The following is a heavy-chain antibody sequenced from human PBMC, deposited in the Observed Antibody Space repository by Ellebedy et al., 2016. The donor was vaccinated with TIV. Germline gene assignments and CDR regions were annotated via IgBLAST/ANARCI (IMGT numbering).Heavy chain of an antibody. CDR1: GFTFSDYY. CDR3: AKRVTMVRGVITYYHYAMDV. D-gene: IGHD3-10*01. J-gene: IGHJ6*02. V-gene: IGHV3-11*01. CDR2: ISSSGSTI. Sequence: GESLKISCAASGFTFSDYYMSWIRQAPGKGLEWVSYISSSGSTIYYADSVKGRFTISRDNAKNSLYLQMNSLRAEDTAVYYCAKRVTMVRGVITYYHYAMDVWGQGTTVTVSS.